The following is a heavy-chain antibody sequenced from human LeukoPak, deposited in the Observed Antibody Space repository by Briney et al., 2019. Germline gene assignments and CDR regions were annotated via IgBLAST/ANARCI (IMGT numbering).Heavy chain of an antibody. J-gene: IGHJ4*02. V-gene: IGHV3-23*01. CDR2: IRAGGDVT. CDR3: ANWGGAQTIGDIWYGPLDY. CDR1: RFTFSKYI. Sequence: GGSLRLSCVASRFTFSKYIMTWVRQGPGKGLEWVASIRAGGDVTFYADSVKGRFRPSRDNSRNTVYLEMNSLRVDDTGVYFCANWGGAQTIGDIWYGPLDYWGQGTQITVSS. D-gene: IGHD3-16*01.